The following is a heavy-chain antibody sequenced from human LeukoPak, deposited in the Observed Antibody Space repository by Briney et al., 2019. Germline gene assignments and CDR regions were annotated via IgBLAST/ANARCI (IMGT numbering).Heavy chain of an antibody. CDR2: IRYDGSNK. J-gene: IGHJ4*02. CDR3: AKVSRGYSYATSFDY. V-gene: IGHV3-30*02. Sequence: PGGSLRLSCAASGFTFSSYGMHWVRQAPGKGLEWVAFIRYDGSNKYYADSVKGRFTISRDNSKNTLYLQMNSLRAEDPAVYCSAKVSRGYSYATSFDYWGQGTLVTVSS. CDR1: GFTFSSYG. D-gene: IGHD5-18*01.